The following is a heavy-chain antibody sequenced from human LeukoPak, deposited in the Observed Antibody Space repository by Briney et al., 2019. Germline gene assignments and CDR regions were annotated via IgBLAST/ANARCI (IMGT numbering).Heavy chain of an antibody. Sequence: GASVKVSCKVSGYTLTELSMHWVRQAPGKGLEWMGGFDPEDGETIYAQKFQGRVTMTEDTSTDTAYMELSSLRSEDTAVYYCATGPYCTNGVCYREYFQHWGQGILVTVSS. CDR1: GYTLTELS. CDR3: ATGPYCTNGVCYREYFQH. D-gene: IGHD2-8*01. CDR2: FDPEDGET. J-gene: IGHJ1*01. V-gene: IGHV1-24*01.